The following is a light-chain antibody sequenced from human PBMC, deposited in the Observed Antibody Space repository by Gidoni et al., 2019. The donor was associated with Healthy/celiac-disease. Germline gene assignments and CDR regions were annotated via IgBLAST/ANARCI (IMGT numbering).Light chain of an antibody. CDR2: QVS. Sequence: QSALTPPASVSGSPEPSLTISCTGTSSDVGGYNYVSWYQPHPGKAPKLMIYQVSNRPSGVPDRFSGSKSGNTASLTISGLQAEDEADYYCSSYTSSSPAVVFGGGTKLTVL. J-gene: IGLJ2*01. CDR1: SSDVGGYNY. CDR3: SSYTSSSPAVV. V-gene: IGLV2-14*01.